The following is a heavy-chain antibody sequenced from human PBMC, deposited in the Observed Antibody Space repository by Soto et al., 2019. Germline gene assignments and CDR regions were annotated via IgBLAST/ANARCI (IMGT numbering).Heavy chain of an antibody. V-gene: IGHV1-18*01. Sequence: ASVKVSCKASGYTFTSYGISWVRQAPGQGLEWMGKISAYNGNTNYAQNLQGRVTMTADTSTSTAYMELSSLRSADTAVYFCARDSPRRWLQHYFDAWGQGTQVTVSS. CDR1: GYTFTSYG. CDR2: ISAYNGNT. CDR3: ARDSPRRWLQHYFDA. J-gene: IGHJ4*02. D-gene: IGHD5-12*01.